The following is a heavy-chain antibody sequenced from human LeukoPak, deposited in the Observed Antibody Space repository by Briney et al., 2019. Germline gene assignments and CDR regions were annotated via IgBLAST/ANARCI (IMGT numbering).Heavy chain of an antibody. CDR2: IYYSGST. Sequence: SETLSLTCTVSGGSISSSSYYWGWIRQPPGKGLEWIGSIYYSGSTYYNPSLKSRGTISVDTSKNQFSLKLSSVTAADTAVYYCAQQIDYYDSSGYLNWFDPWGQGTLVTASS. V-gene: IGHV4-39*01. J-gene: IGHJ5*02. D-gene: IGHD3-22*01. CDR3: AQQIDYYDSSGYLNWFDP. CDR1: GGSISSSSYY.